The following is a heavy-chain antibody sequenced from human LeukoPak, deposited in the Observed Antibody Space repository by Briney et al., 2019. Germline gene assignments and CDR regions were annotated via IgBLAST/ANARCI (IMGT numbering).Heavy chain of an antibody. J-gene: IGHJ4*02. Sequence: GAPVKVSCKASGYTFTGYYMHWVRQAPGQGLEWMGWINPNSGGTNYAQKFQGRVTMTRDTSISTAYMELSRLRSDDTAVYYCARDYADSSGWDFDYWGQGTLVTVSS. V-gene: IGHV1-2*02. CDR2: INPNSGGT. CDR3: ARDYADSSGWDFDY. D-gene: IGHD6-19*01. CDR1: GYTFTGYY.